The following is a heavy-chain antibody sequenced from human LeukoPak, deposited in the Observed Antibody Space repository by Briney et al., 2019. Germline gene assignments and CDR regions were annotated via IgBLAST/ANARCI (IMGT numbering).Heavy chain of an antibody. D-gene: IGHD3-9*01. J-gene: IGHJ5*02. CDR2: MKQDGSEM. CDR1: GITFSADW. Sequence: GGSLRLSCAASGITFSADWMAWVRQAPGKGLEWVANMKQDGSEMHYVDSVKGRFTISRDNAKNSLYLQMNTLRPEDTAVYYCARNFDSNWFDPWGQGTLFTVSS. V-gene: IGHV3-7*01. CDR3: ARNFDSNWFDP.